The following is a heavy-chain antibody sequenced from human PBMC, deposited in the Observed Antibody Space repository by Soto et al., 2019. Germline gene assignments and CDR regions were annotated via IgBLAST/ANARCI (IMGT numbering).Heavy chain of an antibody. V-gene: IGHV4-28*03. J-gene: IGHJ4*02. CDR2: IYYSGTT. Sequence: SETLSLTCAVSGYSISSRNWWGWIRQPPGKGLEWIGYIYYSGTTYYNPSLKSRVTMSVDTSKNQFSLKLSSVTAADTAVYYCARGPPIFYWGQGTVVTVSS. D-gene: IGHD3-9*01. CDR3: ARGPPIFY. CDR1: GYSISSRNW.